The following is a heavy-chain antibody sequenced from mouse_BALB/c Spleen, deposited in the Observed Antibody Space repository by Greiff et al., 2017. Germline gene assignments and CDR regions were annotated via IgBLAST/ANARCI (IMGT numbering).Heavy chain of an antibody. J-gene: IGHJ2*01. V-gene: IGHV5-6-4*01. CDR2: ISSGSSYT. CDR1: GFTFSSYT. Sequence: EVNLVESGGGLVKPGGSLKLSCAASGFTFSSYTMSWVRQTAEKRLEWVATISSGSSYTYYPDSVKGRFTISRDNAANTLYLQVNSLKSEDTAMYYCVKDRDDYDGSYYFDYWGQGTTLTVSA. CDR3: VKDRDDYDGSYYFDY. D-gene: IGHD2-4*01.